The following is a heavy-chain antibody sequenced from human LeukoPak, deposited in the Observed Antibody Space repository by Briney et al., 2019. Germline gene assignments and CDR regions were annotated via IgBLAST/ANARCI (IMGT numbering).Heavy chain of an antibody. CDR3: ARPRSGPWTGGMDV. Sequence: GGSLRLPCAASGFTFSSYSMNWVRQAPGKGLEWVSSISSSSSYIYYADSVKGRFTISRDNAKNSLYLQMNSLRAEDTAVYYCARPRSGPWTGGMDVWGQGTTVTVSS. V-gene: IGHV3-21*01. J-gene: IGHJ6*02. CDR1: GFTFSSYS. CDR2: ISSSSSYI. D-gene: IGHD3-10*01.